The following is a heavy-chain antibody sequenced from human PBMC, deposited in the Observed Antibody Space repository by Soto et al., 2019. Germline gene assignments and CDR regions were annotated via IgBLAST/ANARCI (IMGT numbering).Heavy chain of an antibody. V-gene: IGHV3-30-3*01. CDR2: ISYDGSNK. CDR1: GFTFSSYA. D-gene: IGHD2-15*01. Sequence: GGSLRLSCAASGFTFSSYAMHWVRQAPGKGLEWVAVISYDGSNKYYADSVKGRFTISRDNSKNTLYLQMNSLRAEDTAVYYCARPYCSGGSCYHSFDYWGQGTLVTVSS. J-gene: IGHJ4*02. CDR3: ARPYCSGGSCYHSFDY.